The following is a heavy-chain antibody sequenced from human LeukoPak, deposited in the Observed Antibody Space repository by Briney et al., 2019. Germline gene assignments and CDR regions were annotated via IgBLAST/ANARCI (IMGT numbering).Heavy chain of an antibody. CDR3: TKVSLAARPFAFDI. CDR2: IHNSGST. D-gene: IGHD6-6*01. J-gene: IGHJ3*02. CDR1: GGSISSDDYY. V-gene: IGHV4-30-4*01. Sequence: SETLSLTCTVSGGSISSDDYYWSWIRQPPGKGLGWIGYIHNSGSTYYNLSLKSRVTISVDTSKNQFSLKLSSVTAADTAVYYCTKVSLAARPFAFDIWGQGTMVTVSS.